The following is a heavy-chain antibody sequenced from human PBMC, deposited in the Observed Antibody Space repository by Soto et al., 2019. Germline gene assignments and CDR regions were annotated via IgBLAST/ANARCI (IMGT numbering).Heavy chain of an antibody. Sequence: PGGSLRLSCAASGFTFSSYAMSWVRQAPGKGLEWVSAISGSGGSTYYADSVKGRFTISRDNSKNTLYLQMNSLRAEDTAVYYCASRNTHYYDSSGYHLGHHAFDIWGQGTMVTVS. CDR3: ASRNTHYYDSSGYHLGHHAFDI. CDR2: ISGSGGST. J-gene: IGHJ3*02. V-gene: IGHV3-23*01. CDR1: GFTFSSYA. D-gene: IGHD3-22*01.